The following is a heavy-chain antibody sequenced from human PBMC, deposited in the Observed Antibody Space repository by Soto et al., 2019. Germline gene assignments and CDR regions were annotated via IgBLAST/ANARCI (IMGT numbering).Heavy chain of an antibody. D-gene: IGHD3-10*01. V-gene: IGHV3-30-3*01. CDR2: ISYDGSNK. CDR3: AGDHTYGSGSYYLEAPFY. Sequence: GGSLRLSCAASGFTFSSYAMHWVRQAPGKGLEWVAVISYDGSNKYYADSVKGRFTISRDNSKNTLYLQMNSLRAEDTAVYYCAGDHTYGSGSYYLEAPFYWGQGTLVTVSS. CDR1: GFTFSSYA. J-gene: IGHJ4*02.